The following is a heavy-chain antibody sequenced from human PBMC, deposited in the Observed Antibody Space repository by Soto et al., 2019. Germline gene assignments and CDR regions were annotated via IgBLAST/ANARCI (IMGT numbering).Heavy chain of an antibody. CDR1: GGTFSSYA. J-gene: IGHJ5*02. D-gene: IGHD3-9*01. Sequence: SVKVSCKASGGTFSSYAISWVRQAPGQGLEWMGGIIPIFGTANYAQKFQSRVTITADESTSTAYMELSSLRSEDTAVYYCARVGYFDWFNWFDPWGQGTLVTVSS. CDR2: IIPIFGTA. CDR3: ARVGYFDWFNWFDP. V-gene: IGHV1-69*13.